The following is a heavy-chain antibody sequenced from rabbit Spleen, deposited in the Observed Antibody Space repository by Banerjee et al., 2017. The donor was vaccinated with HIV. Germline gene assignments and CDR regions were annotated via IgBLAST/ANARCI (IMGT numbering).Heavy chain of an antibody. CDR1: GLDISSSYW. CDR3: ARISAGGEDFTL. V-gene: IGHV1S45*01. CDR2: IDVVKSGRP. J-gene: IGHJ4*01. Sequence: QEQLEESGGGLVTTGASLTLTCKASGLDISSSYWICWVRQAPGKGLEWIACIDVVKSGRPYWGGGGKGQSPLPKPPPPGGLLKRPILTGADTPPFFWARISAGGEDFTLGAPGPLYTV.